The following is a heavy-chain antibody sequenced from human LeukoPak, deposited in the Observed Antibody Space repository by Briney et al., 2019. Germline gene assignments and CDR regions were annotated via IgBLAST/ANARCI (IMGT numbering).Heavy chain of an antibody. V-gene: IGHV4-39*07. CDR3: ARAFFGANDY. J-gene: IGHJ4*02. CDR2: IYYSGST. D-gene: IGHD2/OR15-2a*01. CDR1: GGSISSSSYY. Sequence: SETLSLTCTVSGGSISSSSYYWGWIRQPPGKGLEWIGSIYYSGSTYYNPSLKSRVTISVDTSKNQFSLKLSSVTAADTAVYYCARAFFGANDYWGQGTLVTVSS.